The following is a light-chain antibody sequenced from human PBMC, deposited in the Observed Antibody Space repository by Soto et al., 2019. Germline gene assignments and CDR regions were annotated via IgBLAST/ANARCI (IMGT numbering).Light chain of an antibody. V-gene: IGKV3-11*01. CDR2: DAS. J-gene: IGKJ5*01. CDR3: QQRKSWPIT. CDR1: QSVSTY. Sequence: EVVLTQSPATLSLSPGERATLSCRASQSVSTYIAWYQHKPGQAPRLVISDASNRATGIPARFTGSGSGTDFTLTVSSLEPEDFVVYYCQQRKSWPITFGQGTRLEIK.